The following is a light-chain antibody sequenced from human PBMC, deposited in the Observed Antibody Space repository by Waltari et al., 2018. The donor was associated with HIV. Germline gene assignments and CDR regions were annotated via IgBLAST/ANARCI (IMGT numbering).Light chain of an antibody. CDR1: QTVLYTSNTKNY. CDR3: QQYFSTPWT. V-gene: IGKV4-1*01. CDR2: WAS. Sequence: DSVLTHSPHSLPAPRVDTTTINCKSTQTVLYTSNTKNYLAWYQQKPGRPAKLLIYWASTRESGVPDRFSGGGSGADFTLTIRSLHAEDVAVYYCQQYFSTPWTFGQGTKVEIK. J-gene: IGKJ1*01.